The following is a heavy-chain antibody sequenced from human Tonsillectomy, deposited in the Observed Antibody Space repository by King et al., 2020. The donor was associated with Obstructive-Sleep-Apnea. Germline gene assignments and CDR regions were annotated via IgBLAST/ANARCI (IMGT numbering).Heavy chain of an antibody. D-gene: IGHD3-10*01. CDR2: IFYSGST. J-gene: IGHJ4*02. CDR3: ARDLWFGDLDY. Sequence: QLQESGPGLVKPSQTLSLTCTVSGVSISSGGYYWSWIRQHPGKGLEWIGNIFYSGSTYYNPSLESRVIISVDTSKNPFSLKLSSVTAADTAVYYCARDLWFGDLDYWGQGTLVTVSS. CDR1: GVSISSGGYY. V-gene: IGHV4-31*03.